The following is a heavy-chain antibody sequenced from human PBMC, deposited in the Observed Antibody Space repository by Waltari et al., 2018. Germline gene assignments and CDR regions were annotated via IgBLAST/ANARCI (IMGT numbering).Heavy chain of an antibody. CDR3: ARGGITIFGVVVDY. Sequence: EVQLVESGGGLIQPGGSLRLSCAASGFTVSSNYMSWVRQAPGKGLGWVSVIYSGGRTYYADSVKGRFTISRDNSKNTLYLQMNSLRAEDTAVYYCARGGITIFGVVVDYWGQGTLVTVSS. CDR2: IYSGGRT. V-gene: IGHV3-53*01. J-gene: IGHJ4*02. CDR1: GFTVSSNY. D-gene: IGHD3-3*01.